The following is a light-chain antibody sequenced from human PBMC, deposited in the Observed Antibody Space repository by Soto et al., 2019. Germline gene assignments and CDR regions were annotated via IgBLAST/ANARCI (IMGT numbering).Light chain of an antibody. V-gene: IGKV3-20*01. CDR3: QYYGGSPYT. CDR1: QSAGSTL. CDR2: RAS. J-gene: IGKJ2*01. Sequence: IVLTQSPGTLSLSPGERATLSCRASQSAGSTLLAWYHQKPGQAPRLLFYRASFRATGVPDRFSGSGSGTDFTLTISRLEPEDFAVYYCQYYGGSPYTFVQGTKLEIK.